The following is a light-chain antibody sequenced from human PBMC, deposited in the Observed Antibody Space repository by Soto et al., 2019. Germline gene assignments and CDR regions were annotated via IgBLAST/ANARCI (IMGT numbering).Light chain of an antibody. CDR2: GAS. Sequence: EIVLTQSPGTLALSPGEGATLSCRASQSVSKYLAWYQQKPAQAPRLLIYGASSRSTGNPDSFSGSGSGSGFTLTISRLEPEDLAVYYYQQYGGSPQTFGRGTKVEIK. V-gene: IGKV3-20*01. CDR1: QSVSKY. CDR3: QQYGGSPQT. J-gene: IGKJ1*01.